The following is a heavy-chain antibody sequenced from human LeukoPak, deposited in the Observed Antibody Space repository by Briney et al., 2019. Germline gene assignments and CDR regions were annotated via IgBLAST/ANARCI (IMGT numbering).Heavy chain of an antibody. J-gene: IGHJ3*02. Sequence: SETLSLTCAVYGGSFSGYYWSWLRQPPGKGLEWIGEINHSGSTNYNPSLKSRVTISVDTSKNQFSLRLSSVTAADTAVYYCARGRGLQHRYSYGGGAFDIWGQGTMVTVSS. CDR3: ARGRGLQHRYSYGGGAFDI. CDR1: GGSFSGYY. CDR2: INHSGST. D-gene: IGHD5-18*01. V-gene: IGHV4-34*01.